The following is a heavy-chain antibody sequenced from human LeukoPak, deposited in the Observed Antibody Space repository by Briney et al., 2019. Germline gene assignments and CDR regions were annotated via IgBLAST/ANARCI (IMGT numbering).Heavy chain of an antibody. J-gene: IGHJ5*02. CDR1: GFTFSSYW. D-gene: IGHD3-3*01. Sequence: GGSLRLSCAASGFTFSSYWMHWVRPAPGKRLVWVSRINTDGSSTSYADSVKGRFTISRDNAKNTLYLQMDSQRAEDTAVYYCARDTTYYDFWSGYNWFDPWGQGTLVTVSS. CDR3: ARDTTYYDFWSGYNWFDP. CDR2: INTDGSST. V-gene: IGHV3-74*01.